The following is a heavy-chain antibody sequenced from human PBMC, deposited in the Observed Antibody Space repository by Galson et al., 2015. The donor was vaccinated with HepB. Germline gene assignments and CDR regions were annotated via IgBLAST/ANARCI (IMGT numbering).Heavy chain of an antibody. CDR3: ARGDVVVPAAIHYYYYGMDV. Sequence: SVKVSCKASGYTFTGYYMHWVRQAPGQGLEWMGWINPNSGGTNYAQKFQGRVTMTRDTSISTAYMELSRLRSDDTAVYYCARGDVVVPAAIHYYYYGMDVWGQGTTVTVSS. CDR2: INPNSGGT. D-gene: IGHD2-2*01. J-gene: IGHJ6*02. V-gene: IGHV1-2*02. CDR1: GYTFTGYY.